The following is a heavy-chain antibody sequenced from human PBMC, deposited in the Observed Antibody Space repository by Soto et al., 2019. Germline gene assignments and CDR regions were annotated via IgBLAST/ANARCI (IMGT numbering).Heavy chain of an antibody. Sequence: ASVKGSCKASGYTFTHFYITWVRQAPGQGLEWMGAISPHNFNTNYAQKFRGRVTLTTEKSTNTAYMDLRSLTSDDTAVYYCARDEGGYDILTGYYKAHPFDYSGQGVPVTVSS. CDR1: GYTFTHFY. D-gene: IGHD3-9*01. V-gene: IGHV1-18*01. J-gene: IGHJ4*02. CDR2: ISPHNFNT. CDR3: ARDEGGYDILTGYYKAHPFDY.